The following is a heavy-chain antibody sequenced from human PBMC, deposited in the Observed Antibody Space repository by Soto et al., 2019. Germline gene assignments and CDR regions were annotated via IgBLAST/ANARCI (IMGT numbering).Heavy chain of an antibody. CDR2: INLNSGNT. D-gene: IGHD6-19*01. CDR1: GYPFTTYD. V-gene: IGHV1-8*01. J-gene: IGHJ4*02. CDR3: ARGRGWRDY. Sequence: QVQLVQSGAEVKKPGASVKVSCKASGYPFTTYDISWVRQAAGQGLEWMGWINLNSGNTDYAQRFQGRVTMTRNTSLSTAYMELTSLSSEDTAVYYCARGRGWRDYWGQGTLGTVSS.